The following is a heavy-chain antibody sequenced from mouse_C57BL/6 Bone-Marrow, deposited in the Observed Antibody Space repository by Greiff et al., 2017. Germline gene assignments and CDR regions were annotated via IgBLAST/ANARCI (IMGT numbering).Heavy chain of an antibody. Sequence: VKLVESGAELARPGASVKLSCKASGYTFTSYGISWVKQRTGQGLEWIGEIYPRSGNTYYNEKFKGKATLTADKSSSTAYMELRSLTSEDSAVYFCATTVVASHWYFDVWGTGTTVTVSS. CDR3: ATTVVASHWYFDV. J-gene: IGHJ1*03. V-gene: IGHV1-81*01. CDR1: GYTFTSYG. CDR2: IYPRSGNT. D-gene: IGHD1-1*01.